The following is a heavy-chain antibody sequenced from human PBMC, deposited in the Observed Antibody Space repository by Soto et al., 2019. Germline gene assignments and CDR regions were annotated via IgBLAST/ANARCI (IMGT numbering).Heavy chain of an antibody. CDR1: GGTFSSYA. CDR3: AVNTGYYDSSGHYWYFQH. V-gene: IGHV1-69*01. CDR2: IIPIFGTA. D-gene: IGHD3-22*01. Sequence: QVQLVQSGAEVKKPGSSVKVSCKASGGTFSSYAISWVRQAPGQGLEWMGGIIPIFGTANYAQKFQGRVTITADESTRTAYMELSSLRSEDTAVYYCAVNTGYYDSSGHYWYFQHWGQGTLVTVSS. J-gene: IGHJ1*01.